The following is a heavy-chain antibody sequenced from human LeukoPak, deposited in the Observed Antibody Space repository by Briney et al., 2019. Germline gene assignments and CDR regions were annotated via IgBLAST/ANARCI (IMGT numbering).Heavy chain of an antibody. Sequence: ASETLSLTCAVYGGSFSGYYWSWIRQPPGKGLEWIGEINHSGSTNYNPSLKSRVTISVDTSKNQFSLKLSSVTAAGTAVYYCARVTVRGVILNWGQGTLVTVSS. V-gene: IGHV4-34*01. J-gene: IGHJ4*02. CDR3: ARVTVRGVILN. D-gene: IGHD3-10*01. CDR1: GGSFSGYY. CDR2: INHSGST.